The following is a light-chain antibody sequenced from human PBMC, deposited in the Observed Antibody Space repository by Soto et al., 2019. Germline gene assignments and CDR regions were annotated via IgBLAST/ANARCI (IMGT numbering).Light chain of an antibody. CDR1: QSVLYSSNNKNY. CDR3: QQYYTTPWT. V-gene: IGKV4-1*01. Sequence: DIVMTQSPDSLAVSLGERATINCKSSQSVLYSSNNKNYLAWYQQKPGQPPKALIYWASTRESGVPDRFSGSGSGTDFTLTISSLQAEDVAVYYCQQYYTTPWTFDHGTKVEIK. CDR2: WAS. J-gene: IGKJ1*01.